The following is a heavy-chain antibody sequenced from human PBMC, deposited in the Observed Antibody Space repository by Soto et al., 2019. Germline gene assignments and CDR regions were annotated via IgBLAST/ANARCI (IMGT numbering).Heavy chain of an antibody. D-gene: IGHD6-6*01. Sequence: ASVKVSCKASGYTFTSYYMHWVRQAPGQGLEWMGIINPSGGSTSYAQKFQGRVTMTRDTSTSTVYMELSSLRSEDTAVYYCATNPHSTSSSSGGGFDPWGQGTLVTVSS. CDR3: ATNPHSTSSSSGGGFDP. CDR2: INPSGGST. J-gene: IGHJ5*02. CDR1: GYTFTSYY. V-gene: IGHV1-46*01.